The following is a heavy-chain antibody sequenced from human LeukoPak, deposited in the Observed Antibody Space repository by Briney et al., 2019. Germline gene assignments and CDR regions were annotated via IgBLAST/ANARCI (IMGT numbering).Heavy chain of an antibody. D-gene: IGHD3-3*01. CDR2: IYYSGST. Sequence: KPSETLSLTCTVSGGSISSYYWSWIRQPPGKGLEWIGYIYYSGSTNYNPSPKSRVTISVDTSKNQFSLKLSSVTAADTAVYYCARGRYYDFWSGKSNWFDPWGQGTLVTVSS. CDR3: ARGRYYDFWSGKSNWFDP. J-gene: IGHJ5*02. V-gene: IGHV4-59*01. CDR1: GGSISSYY.